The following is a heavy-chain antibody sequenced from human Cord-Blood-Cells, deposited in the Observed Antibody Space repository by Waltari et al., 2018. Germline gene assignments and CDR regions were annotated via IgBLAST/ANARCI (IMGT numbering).Heavy chain of an antibody. CDR3: VRVSNWWNDAFDI. V-gene: IGHV1-2*02. Sequence: QVQLVQSGAEVKKPGASVKVSCKASGYTFTGYYMHWVRQAPGQGLEWMGWINPNSGGTNYAQKLKGRVTMTRDTSISTAYMELSRLRSDDTAVYYCVRVSNWWNDAFDIWGQGTMVTVSS. J-gene: IGHJ3*02. D-gene: IGHD2-8*02. CDR1: GYTFTGYY. CDR2: INPNSGGT.